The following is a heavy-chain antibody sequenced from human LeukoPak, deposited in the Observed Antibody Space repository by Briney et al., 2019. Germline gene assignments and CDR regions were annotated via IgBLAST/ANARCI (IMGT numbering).Heavy chain of an antibody. Sequence: RPGGSLRLSCAASGFTFSSYGMHWVRQAPGKGLEWVAVISYDGSNKYYADSVKGRFTISRDNSKNTLYLQMNSLRAEDTAVYYCAKDLHLRYYYGSGAGDWGQGTLVTVSS. V-gene: IGHV3-30*18. J-gene: IGHJ4*02. CDR1: GFTFSSYG. D-gene: IGHD3-10*01. CDR2: ISYDGSNK. CDR3: AKDLHLRYYYGSGAGD.